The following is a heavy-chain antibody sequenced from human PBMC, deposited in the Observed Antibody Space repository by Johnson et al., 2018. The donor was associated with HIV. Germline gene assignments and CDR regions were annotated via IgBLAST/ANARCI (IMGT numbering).Heavy chain of an antibody. V-gene: IGHV3-30*02. CDR2: IRYDGSNK. Sequence: QVQLVESGGGVVQPGGSLRLSCAASGFTFSSYGMHWVRQAPGKGLEWVAFIRYDGSNKYYADSVKGRFTISRDNSKNTLYLQMNSRRAEDTAVYYCARTETTFGGVIDPKDAFDIWGQGTMVTVSS. D-gene: IGHD3-16*02. CDR3: ARTETTFGGVIDPKDAFDI. J-gene: IGHJ3*02. CDR1: GFTFSSYG.